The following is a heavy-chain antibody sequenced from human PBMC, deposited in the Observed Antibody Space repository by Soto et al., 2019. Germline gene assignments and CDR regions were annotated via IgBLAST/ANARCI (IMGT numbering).Heavy chain of an antibody. CDR3: ARDDRYDRDAFDI. Sequence: PSETLSLTCTVSCGSISSGDYYWSWIRQPPGKGLEWIGYIYYSGSTYYNPSLKSRVTISVDTSKNQFSLKLSSVTAADTAVYYCARDDRYDRDAFDIWGQGTMVTVSS. CDR2: IYYSGST. D-gene: IGHD3-22*01. V-gene: IGHV4-30-4*01. CDR1: CGSISSGDYY. J-gene: IGHJ3*02.